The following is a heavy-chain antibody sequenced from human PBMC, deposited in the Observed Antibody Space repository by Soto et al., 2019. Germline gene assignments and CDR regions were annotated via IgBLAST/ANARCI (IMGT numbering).Heavy chain of an antibody. V-gene: IGHV1-18*01. CDR3: ARDFGKAVAGRYYYGMDV. Sequence: QVQLVQSGAEVKKPGASVKVSCKASGYTFTSYGISWVRQAPGQGLEWMGWISAYNGNTNYAQKLQGRVTMTTDTSTSTAYMELRSQRSDDTAVYYRARDFGKAVAGRYYYGMDVWGQGTTVTVSS. D-gene: IGHD6-19*01. CDR2: ISAYNGNT. J-gene: IGHJ6*02. CDR1: GYTFTSYG.